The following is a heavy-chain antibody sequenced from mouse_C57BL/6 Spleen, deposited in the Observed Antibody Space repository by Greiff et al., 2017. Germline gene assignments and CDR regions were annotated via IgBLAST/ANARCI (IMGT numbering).Heavy chain of an antibody. CDR2: INPNNGGT. D-gene: IGHD1-1*01. CDR3: ARKTTVVAHYFDY. V-gene: IGHV1-18*01. Sequence: EVQLQQSGPELVKPGASVKIPCKASGYTFTDYNMDWVKQSHGKSLEWIGDINPNNGGTTYNQKFKGKATLTVDKSSSTAYMELRSLTSEDTAVYYCARKTTVVAHYFDYWGQGTTLTVSS. J-gene: IGHJ2*01. CDR1: GYTFTDYN.